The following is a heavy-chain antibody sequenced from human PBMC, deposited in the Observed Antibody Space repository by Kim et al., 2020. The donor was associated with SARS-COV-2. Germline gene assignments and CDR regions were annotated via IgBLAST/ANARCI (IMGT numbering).Heavy chain of an antibody. Sequence: GGSLRLSCAASGFTFSSYSMNWVRQAPGKGLEWVSSISSSSSYIYYADSVKGRFTISRDNAKNSLYLQMNSLRAEDTAVDYCARALTGDHGMGILAFDIWGQGTMVTVSS. CDR3: ARALTGDHGMGILAFDI. CDR2: ISSSSSYI. J-gene: IGHJ3*02. V-gene: IGHV3-21*01. CDR1: GFTFSSYS. D-gene: IGHD7-27*01.